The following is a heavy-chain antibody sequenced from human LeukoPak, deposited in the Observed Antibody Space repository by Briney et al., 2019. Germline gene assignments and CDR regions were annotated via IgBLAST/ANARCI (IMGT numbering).Heavy chain of an antibody. J-gene: IGHJ4*02. D-gene: IGHD3-22*01. CDR3: AREVAMGRGYSLDY. CDR1: GFTFSSYA. V-gene: IGHV3-30-3*01. CDR2: ITYDGSSK. Sequence: PGRSLRLSCAASGFTFSSYAMHWVRQAPGKGLEWETVITYDGSSKYYADSVKGRFTISRDNSKNTLYLQMNSLRAEDTAVYYCAREVAMGRGYSLDYWGQGTLVTVSS.